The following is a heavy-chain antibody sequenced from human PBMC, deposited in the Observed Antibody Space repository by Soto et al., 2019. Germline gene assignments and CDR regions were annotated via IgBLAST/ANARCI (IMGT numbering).Heavy chain of an antibody. D-gene: IGHD2-15*01. V-gene: IGHV2-5*02. J-gene: IGHJ5*02. Sequence: QITLKESGPTLVKPTQTLTLTCTFSGFSLSTSGVGVGWIRQPPGKALEWLALIYWDDDKRDSPSLKSRLTITKDTSKNQVVLTMTNMDPVDTATYYCAHRRAYCSGGTCYSIWFDPWGQGTLVTVSS. CDR3: AHRRAYCSGGTCYSIWFDP. CDR2: IYWDDDK. CDR1: GFSLSTSGVG.